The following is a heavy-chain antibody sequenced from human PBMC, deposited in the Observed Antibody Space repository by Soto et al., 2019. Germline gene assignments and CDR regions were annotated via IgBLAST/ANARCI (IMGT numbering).Heavy chain of an antibody. CDR1: GFTFSSYA. CDR2: ISGSGGST. J-gene: IGHJ4*02. V-gene: IGHV3-23*01. D-gene: IGHD3-10*01. CDR3: AKFIHKGYYYGSGSYGY. Sequence: EVQLLESGGGLVQPGGSLRLSCAASGFTFSSYAMSWVHQAPGKGLEWVSAISGSGGSTYYADSVKGRFTISRDNSKNTLYLQMNSLRAEDTAVYYCAKFIHKGYYYGSGSYGYWGQGTLVTVSS.